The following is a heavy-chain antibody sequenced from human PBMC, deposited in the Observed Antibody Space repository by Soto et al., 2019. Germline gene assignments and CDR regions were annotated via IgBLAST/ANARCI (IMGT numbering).Heavy chain of an antibody. J-gene: IGHJ4*02. CDR2: IYSGGST. Sequence: PXGSLRLSCAASGFTVSSNYMSWVRQAPGKGLEWVSVIYSGGSTYYADSVKGRFTISRDNSKNTLYLQMNSLRAEDTAVYYCERVNSLGFIDDWGQGTLVTVSS. V-gene: IGHV3-53*01. CDR1: GFTVSSNY. CDR3: ERVNSLGFIDD. D-gene: IGHD7-27*01.